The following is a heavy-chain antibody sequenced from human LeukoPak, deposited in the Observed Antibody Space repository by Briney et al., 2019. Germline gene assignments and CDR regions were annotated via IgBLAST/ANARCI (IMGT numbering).Heavy chain of an antibody. CDR2: INPNNGAT. J-gene: IGHJ4*02. CDR1: GYTFTDYF. V-gene: IGHV1-2*02. CDR3: VREDIVGTTDFDF. D-gene: IGHD1-26*01. Sequence: ASVKVSCKASGYTFTDYFIHWVRQAPGQGLEWMGWINPNNGATNYAQTFRGRVTLTRDTSITTTYMEVTSLTYDDTAVYYCVREDIVGTTDFDFWGQGTLVTVSS.